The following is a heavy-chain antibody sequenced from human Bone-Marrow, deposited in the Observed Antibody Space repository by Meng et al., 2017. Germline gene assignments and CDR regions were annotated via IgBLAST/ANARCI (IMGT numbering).Heavy chain of an antibody. CDR3: ARVEATVTIPPWFDP. Sequence: SGAGLVHPGGSPRPSCDSFAFTVSSTYMSWVRQAPGKGLEWVSFIYSGVSTYYADSVKGRFTISRDNSKNTLYLQMNSLRAEDTAVYYCARVEATVTIPPWFDPWGQGTLVTVSS. D-gene: IGHD4-17*01. J-gene: IGHJ5*02. CDR1: AFTVSSTY. V-gene: IGHV3-66*02. CDR2: IYSGVST.